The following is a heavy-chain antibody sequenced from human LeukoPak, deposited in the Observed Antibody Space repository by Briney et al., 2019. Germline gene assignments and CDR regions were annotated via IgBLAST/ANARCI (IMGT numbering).Heavy chain of an antibody. V-gene: IGHV1-8*01. J-gene: IGHJ3*02. CDR2: MNPNSGNT. Sequence: ASVKVSCKASGYTFTSYDINWVRQATGQGLEWMGWMNPNSGNTDYAQKFQGRVTMTRNTSISTAYMELSSLRSEDTAVYYCARGFSLITMIVRAFDIWGQGTMVTVSS. CDR3: ARGFSLITMIVRAFDI. D-gene: IGHD3-22*01. CDR1: GYTFTSYD.